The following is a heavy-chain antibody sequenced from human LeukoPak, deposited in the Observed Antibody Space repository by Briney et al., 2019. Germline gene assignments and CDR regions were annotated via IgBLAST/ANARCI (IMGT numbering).Heavy chain of an antibody. D-gene: IGHD3-10*01. Sequence: GRSLRLSCAASGFTFSSYAMHWVRQVPGKGLEWVAVISYDGSNKYYADSVKGRFTISRDNSKNTLYLQMNSLRAEDTAVYYCAREQWFGELVDYWGQGTLVTVSS. V-gene: IGHV3-30*04. J-gene: IGHJ4*02. CDR2: ISYDGSNK. CDR3: AREQWFGELVDY. CDR1: GFTFSSYA.